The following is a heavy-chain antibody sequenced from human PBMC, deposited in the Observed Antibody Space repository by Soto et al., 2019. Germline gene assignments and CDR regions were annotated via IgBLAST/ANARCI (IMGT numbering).Heavy chain of an antibody. CDR3: ARHKYSWGWSKEYCFDY. Sequence: SETLSLTCTVSGGSISTSSYYWGWIRQPPGGGLEWIGSIYYSGSPDYNPSLKSRVTISVDTSKNQFSLKLNSVTAADTAVYYCARHKYSWGWSKEYCFDYWGQGTLVTVSS. CDR1: GGSISTSSYY. V-gene: IGHV4-39*01. CDR2: IYYSGSP. J-gene: IGHJ4*02. D-gene: IGHD6-19*01.